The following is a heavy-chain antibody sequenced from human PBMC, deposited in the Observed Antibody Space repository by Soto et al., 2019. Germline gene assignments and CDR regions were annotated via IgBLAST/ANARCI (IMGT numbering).Heavy chain of an antibody. D-gene: IGHD2-21*01. CDR1: GGSISGYY. V-gene: IGHV4-59*01. CDR3: ARCSYGGLLLDY. J-gene: IGHJ4*02. Sequence: SETLSLTCTVSGGSISGYYWSRIRQPPGKGLEWIGYVYYTGSTNYIPSLKSRVTMSVDTSKNQFSLRLTSVTAADTAVYYCARCSYGGLLLDYWGQGMLVTVSS. CDR2: VYYTGST.